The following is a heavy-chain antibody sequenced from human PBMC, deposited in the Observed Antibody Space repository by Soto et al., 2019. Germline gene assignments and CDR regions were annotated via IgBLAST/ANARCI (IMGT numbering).Heavy chain of an antibody. V-gene: IGHV4-38-2*01. CDR2: IYHSGTT. CDR3: ARTDNVGYYPY. Sequence: SETLSLTCAVSGGSIISNYWWAWIRQSPGEGLVWIGSIYHSGTTYYNPSLESRVIISVDTSESRFALRLTSVTAAASAVYSCARTDNVGYYPYCGQGTLVTVSS. D-gene: IGHD3-3*01. CDR1: GGSIISNYW. J-gene: IGHJ4*02.